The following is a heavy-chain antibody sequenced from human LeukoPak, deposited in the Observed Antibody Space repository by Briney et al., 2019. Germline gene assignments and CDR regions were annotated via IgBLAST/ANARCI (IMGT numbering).Heavy chain of an antibody. CDR3: ARDSSRRGGGMDV. D-gene: IGHD2-15*01. J-gene: IGHJ6*02. V-gene: IGHV4-59*01. Sequence: SETPSLTCTASGGSISSYYWSWIRQPPGKGLEWIGYIYYSGSTNYNPSLKSRVTISVDTSKNQFSLKLSSVTAADTAVYYCARDSSRRGGGMDVWGQGITVTVSS. CDR2: IYYSGST. CDR1: GGSISSYY.